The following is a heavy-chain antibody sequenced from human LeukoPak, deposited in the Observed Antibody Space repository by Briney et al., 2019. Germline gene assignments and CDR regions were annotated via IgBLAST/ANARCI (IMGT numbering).Heavy chain of an antibody. CDR1: GGTFSSYA. CDR2: IIPIFGTA. V-gene: IGHV1-69*13. CDR3: ARVKGYCSGGSCYSPYYYYYGMDV. J-gene: IGHJ6*02. D-gene: IGHD2-15*01. Sequence: GASVKVSCKASGGTFSSYAISWVRQAPGQGLEWMGGIIPIFGTANYAQKFQGRVTITADESTSTAYMELSSLRSEDTAVYYCARVKGYCSGGSCYSPYYYYYGMDVWGRGTTVTVSS.